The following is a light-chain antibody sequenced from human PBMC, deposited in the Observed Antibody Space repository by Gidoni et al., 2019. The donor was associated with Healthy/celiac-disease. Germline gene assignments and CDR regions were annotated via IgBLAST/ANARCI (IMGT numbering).Light chain of an antibody. V-gene: IGKV1-39*01. CDR2: AAS. CDR3: QQSYSTRWT. J-gene: IGKJ1*01. CDR1: QSISSY. Sequence: QSPSSLSASVGDRVTITCRASQSISSYLNWYQQKPGKAPKRLIYAASSLQSGVPSRFSGSGSGTDFTLTISSLPPEDFATYYCQQSYSTRWTFGQGTKVEIK.